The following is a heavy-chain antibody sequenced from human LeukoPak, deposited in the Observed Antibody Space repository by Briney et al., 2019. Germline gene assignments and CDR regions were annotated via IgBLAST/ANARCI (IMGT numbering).Heavy chain of an antibody. J-gene: IGHJ3*02. CDR2: INQDGSGK. CDR1: GFTFSTYW. CDR3: ASDPFTISAYDAFNI. V-gene: IGHV3-7*01. D-gene: IGHD3-3*02. Sequence: PGGSLRLSCVASGFTFSTYWISWVRQAPGKGLEWVANINQDGSGKYYVDSVKGRLTISRDNAKNSLYLQMNSLRVEDTAVYYCASDPFTISAYDAFNIWGQGTVVTVSS.